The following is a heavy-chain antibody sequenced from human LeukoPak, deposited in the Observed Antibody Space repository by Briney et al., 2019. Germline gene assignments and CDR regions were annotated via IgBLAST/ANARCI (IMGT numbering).Heavy chain of an antibody. CDR2: IRYDGSNK. V-gene: IGHV3-30*02. CDR1: GFTFSSYG. Sequence: PGGSLRLSCAASGFTFSSYGMHWVRQAPGKGLEWVAFIRYDGSNKYYADSVKGRFTISRDNSKNTLYLQMNSLRAEDTAVYYCAKSFLLYYYDSSGYSHFDYWGRGTLVTVSS. D-gene: IGHD3-22*01. J-gene: IGHJ4*02. CDR3: AKSFLLYYYDSSGYSHFDY.